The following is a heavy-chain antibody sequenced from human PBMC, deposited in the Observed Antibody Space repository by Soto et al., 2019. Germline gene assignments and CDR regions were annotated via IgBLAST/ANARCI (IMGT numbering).Heavy chain of an antibody. V-gene: IGHV6-1*01. CDR3: ARDRWDYDNGDYEKVLAY. Sequence: SQTLSLTCAISGDSVSSNSAAWNWIRQSPSRGLEWLGRTYYRSKWYNDYAVSVKSRITINPDTSKNQFSLQLNSVTPEDTAVYYCARDRWDYDNGDYEKVLAYWGQGTLVPVSS. J-gene: IGHJ4*02. CDR2: TYYRSKWYN. D-gene: IGHD3-22*01. CDR1: GDSVSSNSAA.